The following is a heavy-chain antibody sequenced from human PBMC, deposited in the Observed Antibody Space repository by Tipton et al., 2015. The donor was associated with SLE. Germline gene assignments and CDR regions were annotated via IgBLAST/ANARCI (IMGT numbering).Heavy chain of an antibody. CDR3: ARGGYYFDY. Sequence: TLSLTCTVSGGSISSYYWSWIRQPPGKGLEWIGYIYTSGSTNYNPSLKSRVTISVDTSKSQFSLKLSSVTAADTAVYYCARGGYYFDYWGQGTLVTVSS. J-gene: IGHJ4*02. CDR1: GGSISSYY. D-gene: IGHD3-16*01. CDR2: IYTSGST. V-gene: IGHV4-4*08.